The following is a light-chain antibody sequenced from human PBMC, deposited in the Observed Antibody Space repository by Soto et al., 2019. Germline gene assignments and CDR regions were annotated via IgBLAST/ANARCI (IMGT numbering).Light chain of an antibody. J-gene: IGLJ3*02. V-gene: IGLV2-14*01. CDR1: NSDVGGYND. CDR2: EDS. Sequence: QSALTQPASVSGSPGQSIAISCTGTNSDVGGYNDVSWYQHHPGKAPKLMIYEDSNRPSGVSNRFSGSKSGNTASLTIAGLQAEDEADYYCSSYTTSTTWVFGGGTKLTVL. CDR3: SSYTTSTTWV.